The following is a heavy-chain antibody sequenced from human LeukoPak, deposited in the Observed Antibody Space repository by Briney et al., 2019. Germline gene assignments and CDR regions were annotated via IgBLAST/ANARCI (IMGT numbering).Heavy chain of an antibody. CDR2: ISGDSTET. D-gene: IGHD4-11*01. V-gene: IGHV3-23*01. J-gene: IGHJ4*02. CDR1: GLIFRNYA. CDR3: VKGGHYSFFDY. Sequence: GGSLRLSCTASGLIFRNYAMTWVRQAPRKGLEWVSTISGDSTETFYADSVKGRFTISRDNSKNTHYLQMSSLRAEDTGIYYCVKGGHYSFFDYWGQGTLVTVSS.